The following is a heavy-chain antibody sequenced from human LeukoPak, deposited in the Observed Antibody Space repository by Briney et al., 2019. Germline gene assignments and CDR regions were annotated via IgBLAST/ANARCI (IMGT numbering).Heavy chain of an antibody. CDR2: IIPILGIA. CDR3: ARDYSSGWLGYGMDV. CDR1: GGTFSSYA. V-gene: IGHV1-69*04. Sequence: SVKVSCKASGGTFSSYAISWVRQAPGQGLEWMGKIIPILGIANYAQKFQGRVTITADKSTSTAYMELSSLRSEDTAVYYCARDYSSGWLGYGMDVWGQGTTVTVSS. J-gene: IGHJ6*02. D-gene: IGHD6-19*01.